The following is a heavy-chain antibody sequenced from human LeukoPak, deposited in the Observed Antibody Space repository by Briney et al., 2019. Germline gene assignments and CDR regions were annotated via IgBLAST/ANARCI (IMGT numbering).Heavy chain of an antibody. V-gene: IGHV2-5*02. Sequence: SGPTLVKPTQTLTLTCTFSGFSLSTRGGGVGWIRQPPGKALEWLSLIYWDDDKRYSPSLKSRLTITKDTSKNQVVLTMAYMDPVDTATYYCAHTGLKEMATIYDYFDYWGQGTLVTVSS. CDR3: AHTGLKEMATIYDYFDY. J-gene: IGHJ4*02. CDR1: GFSLSTRGGG. D-gene: IGHD5-24*01. CDR2: IYWDDDK.